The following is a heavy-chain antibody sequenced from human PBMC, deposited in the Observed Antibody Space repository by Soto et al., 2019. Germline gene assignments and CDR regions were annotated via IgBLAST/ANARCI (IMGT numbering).Heavy chain of an antibody. J-gene: IGHJ3*02. Sequence: EVQLVESGGGLVQPGGSLKLSCAASGFAFSGSAMHWVRQASGKGLEWVARIRSKANNYATAYAVSVKGRFTISRDDSKNTAYLQMNSLKTEDTAVYYCTRSDAFDIWGQGTMVTVS. CDR2: IRSKANNYAT. CDR1: GFAFSGSA. V-gene: IGHV3-73*02. CDR3: TRSDAFDI.